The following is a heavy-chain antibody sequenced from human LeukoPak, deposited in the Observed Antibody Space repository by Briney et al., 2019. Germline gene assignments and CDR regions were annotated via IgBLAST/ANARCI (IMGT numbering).Heavy chain of an antibody. CDR3: AKGGAATMRDGYNYYYYYMEV. J-gene: IGHJ6*03. CDR2: ISGSGGQT. Sequence: GGSLRFSCAAPGITFSGHAMSGFPQAPGKGLEWVSLISGSGGQTYYGDSVKGRFTISRDNSTNRLYLQMNSLRPEDTAVYYCAKGGAATMRDGYNYYYYYMEVWGRGTTVTVSS. D-gene: IGHD5-24*01. V-gene: IGHV3-23*01. CDR1: GITFSGHA.